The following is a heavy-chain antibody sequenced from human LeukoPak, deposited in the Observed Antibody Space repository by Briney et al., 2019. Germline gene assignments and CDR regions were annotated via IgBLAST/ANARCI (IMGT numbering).Heavy chain of an antibody. V-gene: IGHV1-18*01. CDR3: ARVSSGYDDY. CDR1: GYTFTNNG. CDR2: ISTYNGNT. J-gene: IGHJ4*02. Sequence: VASVKVSCKASGYTFTNNGISWVRQAPGQGLEWMGWISTYNGNTNYAQKFQGRVTMTTDTPTSTAYMVLRSLTSDDTAVYYCARVSSGYDDYWGQGTLVIVSS. D-gene: IGHD3-22*01.